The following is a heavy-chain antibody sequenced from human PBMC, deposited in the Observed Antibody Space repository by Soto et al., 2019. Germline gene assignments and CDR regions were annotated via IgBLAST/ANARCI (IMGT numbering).Heavy chain of an antibody. CDR1: GGSVSSGDYY. D-gene: IGHD5-18*01. J-gene: IGHJ5*02. CDR3: ARIPVDTSMIYWLDP. V-gene: IGHV4-61*08. CDR2: IYYSGNT. Sequence: PSETLSLTCTVSGGSVSSGDYYWSWIRQPPGKGLEWIGYIYYSGNTNYNPSLKSRVIISVDTSKNLFSLKLTSVTAADTAGYYCARIPVDTSMIYWLDPWGQGTPVTVSS.